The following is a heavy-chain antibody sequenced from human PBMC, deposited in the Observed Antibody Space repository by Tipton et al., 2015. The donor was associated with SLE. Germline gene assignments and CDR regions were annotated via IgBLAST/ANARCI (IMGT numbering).Heavy chain of an antibody. Sequence: QSGAEVKKPGASVKVSCKASGYTFINYDINWVRQATGQGLEWMGWMNPNIGNSVYAQKFQGRVTMNRNTSVNTAYMELSSLRSEDTAVYYCARRNLDAFDIWGHGTMVTVSS. CDR1: GYTFINYD. J-gene: IGHJ3*02. CDR2: MNPNIGNS. V-gene: IGHV1-8*01. CDR3: ARRNLDAFDI.